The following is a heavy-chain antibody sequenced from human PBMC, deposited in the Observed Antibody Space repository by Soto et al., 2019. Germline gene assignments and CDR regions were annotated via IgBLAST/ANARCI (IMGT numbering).Heavy chain of an antibody. CDR3: ARGQRFTDGFDP. Sequence: PSETLSLTCSVSGGTISGYYWTWIRQPAGKGLERIGRIYSSGNTKYNSSLQCRLSMSLYTSNNRFSLRLTSVTAADTAGCYRARGQRFTDGFDPWSQGTLVAVSS. D-gene: IGHD3-3*01. V-gene: IGHV4-4*07. CDR2: IYSSGNT. J-gene: IGHJ5*02. CDR1: GGTISGYY.